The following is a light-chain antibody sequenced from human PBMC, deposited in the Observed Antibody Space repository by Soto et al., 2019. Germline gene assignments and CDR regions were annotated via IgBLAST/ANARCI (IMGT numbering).Light chain of an antibody. CDR2: DAS. J-gene: IGKJ4*01. CDR1: QSVSRW. Sequence: DIQMTQSPSILSASVGDSVTITCRASQSVSRWVAWYQQKPGKAPKLLIYDASSLNSGVPSRFSGSQSGTEFTLTITSLLPDDFATHFCQQYSSYSLPTFGGGTKVDIK. V-gene: IGKV1-5*01. CDR3: QQYSSYSLPT.